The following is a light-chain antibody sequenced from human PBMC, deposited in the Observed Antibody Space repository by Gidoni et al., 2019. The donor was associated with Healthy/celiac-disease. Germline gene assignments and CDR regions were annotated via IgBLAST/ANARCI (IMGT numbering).Light chain of an antibody. CDR3: QQYNGHPWA. Sequence: DIQLTQSPSTLSASAGDRVTITCRTSQSIGFWLAWYRQKPGEAPSLMISQASLLQSGVPSRFSSSGSRTEFTLTINNLQPDDVATYFCQQYNGHPWAFGQGTKVEIK. CDR2: QAS. V-gene: IGKV1-5*03. J-gene: IGKJ1*01. CDR1: QSIGFW.